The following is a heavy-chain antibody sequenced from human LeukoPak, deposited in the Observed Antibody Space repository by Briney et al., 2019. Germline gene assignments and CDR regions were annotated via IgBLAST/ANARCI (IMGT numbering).Heavy chain of an antibody. V-gene: IGHV4-39*01. J-gene: IGHJ4*02. D-gene: IGHD3-3*01. CDR1: GGSISSSSYF. Sequence: SETLSLTCTVSGGSISSSSYFWVWIRQPPGKGLEWIGSIYYSGSTYYNPSLKSRVTISVDTSKNQFSLKLSSVTAADTAVYYCARGSGRPYFGLNYWGQGTLVTVSS. CDR2: IYYSGST. CDR3: ARGSGRPYFGLNY.